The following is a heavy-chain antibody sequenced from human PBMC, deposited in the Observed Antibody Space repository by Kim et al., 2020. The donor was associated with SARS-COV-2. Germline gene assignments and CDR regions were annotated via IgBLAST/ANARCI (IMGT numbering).Heavy chain of an antibody. CDR3: AKADSSSSPWYFDN. CDR2: FSGSGGGT. J-gene: IGHJ4*02. Sequence: GGSLRLSCAASGFSFSNYAMAWVRQAPGTELEWVSTFSGSGGGTYYADSVKGRFTISRDNSKNTLYLQMNSLRAEDTALYYVAKADSSSSPWYFDNWGQG. D-gene: IGHD6-6*01. CDR1: GFSFSNYA. V-gene: IGHV3-23*01.